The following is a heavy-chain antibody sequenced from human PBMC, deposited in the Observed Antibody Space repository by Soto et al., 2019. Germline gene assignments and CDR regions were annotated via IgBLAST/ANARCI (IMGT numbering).Heavy chain of an antibody. D-gene: IGHD3-22*01. V-gene: IGHV4-59*01. Sequence: SETLSLTCTVSGGSLRRYYCSWFRQPPGKGLEWIGNIYYSGSTNYNPSLNSRVTISVDTSKNQFSLKLSSVTAADTAVYYCACVLYYMDRSGPDSFDICDQGTMVTVSS. CDR2: IYYSGST. CDR1: GGSLRRYY. CDR3: ACVLYYMDRSGPDSFDI. J-gene: IGHJ3*02.